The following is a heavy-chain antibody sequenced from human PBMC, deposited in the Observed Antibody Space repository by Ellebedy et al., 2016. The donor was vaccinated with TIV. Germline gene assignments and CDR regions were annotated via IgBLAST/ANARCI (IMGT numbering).Heavy chain of an antibody. Sequence: SETLSLXXTVSGGSFSSYYWSWIRQSAGKGLEWIGRIFMSGSTSYNPSLKNRVTMSVDASTTQLSLNLSSVTAADTAVYYCARGSMVRGLAGWGQGILVTVSS. V-gene: IGHV4-4*07. CDR1: GGSFSSYY. CDR3: ARGSMVRGLAG. J-gene: IGHJ4*02. CDR2: IFMSGST. D-gene: IGHD3-10*01.